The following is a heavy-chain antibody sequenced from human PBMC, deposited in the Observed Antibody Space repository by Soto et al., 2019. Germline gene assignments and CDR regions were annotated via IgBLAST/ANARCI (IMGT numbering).Heavy chain of an antibody. CDR3: ARQDGGRTDLGS. V-gene: IGHV1-46*01. CDR2: INPSGGST. D-gene: IGHD3-16*01. J-gene: IGHJ4*02. Sequence: QVQLVQSGAEVKKPGASVKVSCKASGYTFTSYYMHWVRQAPGQGLEWMGIINPSGGSTDYAQRFTGRDARTRDSATSTVYVDLSSLRTADLAVYWLARQDGGRTDLGSWGQRTLVTVSS. CDR1: GYTFTSYY.